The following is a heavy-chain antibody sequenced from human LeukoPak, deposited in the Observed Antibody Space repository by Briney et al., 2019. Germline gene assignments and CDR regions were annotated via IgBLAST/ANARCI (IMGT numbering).Heavy chain of an antibody. J-gene: IGHJ4*02. CDR2: IYYSGST. CDR1: GGSISSYY. D-gene: IGHD6-13*01. V-gene: IGHV4-59*01. CDR3: AKAAYGSSSQDFDY. Sequence: SETLSLTCTVSGGSISSYYWSWIRQPPGKGLEWIGYIYYSGSTNYNPSFKSRVTISVDTSKNQFSLKLSSVTAADTAVYYCAKAAYGSSSQDFDYWGQGTLVTVFS.